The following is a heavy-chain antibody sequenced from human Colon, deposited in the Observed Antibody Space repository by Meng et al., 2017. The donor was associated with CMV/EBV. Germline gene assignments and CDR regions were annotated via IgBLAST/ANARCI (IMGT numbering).Heavy chain of an antibody. CDR2: ISSSGSTI. CDR3: ARLLYYGMDV. Sequence: GGSLRLSCTASGFIISGSEMNWVRQAPGKGLEWVSYISSSGSTIYYSDSLKGRFTISRDNAKNSLYLQMNSLRGEDTAVYYCARLLYYGMDVWGQGTTVTVSS. J-gene: IGHJ6*02. CDR1: GFIISGSE. V-gene: IGHV3-48*03.